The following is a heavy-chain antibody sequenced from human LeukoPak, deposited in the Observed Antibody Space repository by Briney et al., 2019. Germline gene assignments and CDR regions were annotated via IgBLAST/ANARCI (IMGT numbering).Heavy chain of an antibody. CDR3: ARAISTVAGGGTFDY. J-gene: IGHJ4*02. D-gene: IGHD6-19*01. V-gene: IGHV4-38-2*02. CDR1: GYSISSGYY. CDR2: IYYRGST. Sequence: PSETLSLTCTVSGYSISSGYYWGWIRQPPGKGLEWIGSIYYRGSTNYNPSPKSRVTITGDTSKNRFHMMLTTVTAADRAAYYCARAISTVAGGGTFDYWGQGTLVTVSS.